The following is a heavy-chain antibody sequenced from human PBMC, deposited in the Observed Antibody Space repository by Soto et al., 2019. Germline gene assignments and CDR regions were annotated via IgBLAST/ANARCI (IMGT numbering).Heavy chain of an antibody. V-gene: IGHV1-8*01. CDR2: MNPNSGNT. CDR3: AREKSGYYDY. D-gene: IGHD3-3*01. Sequence: GXPVKVSFNASGYTFTSYDINLGRQATGQGLEWMGWMNPNSGNTGYAQKFQGKVTMTRSTSISTAYMELSSLRSEDTAVYYCAREKSGYYDYWGQGTLVTVSS. CDR1: GYTFTSYD. J-gene: IGHJ4*02.